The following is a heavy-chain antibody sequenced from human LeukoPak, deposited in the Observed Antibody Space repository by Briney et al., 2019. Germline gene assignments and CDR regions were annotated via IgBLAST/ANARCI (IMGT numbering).Heavy chain of an antibody. Sequence: SLTLTCVAAGFIVSDDCMHRVPQEPPKGPEGWSVIWYDGSSQFCAASVKGRFTIARDNSQNAVYLQMNNVRAEDTAVYYWAKDAQRGFDYSNSLEKWGQGTLVIVSS. V-gene: IGHV3-33*06. CDR1: GFIVSDDC. CDR2: IWYDGSSQ. J-gene: IGHJ4*02. CDR3: AKDAQRGFDYSNSLEK. D-gene: IGHD4-11*01.